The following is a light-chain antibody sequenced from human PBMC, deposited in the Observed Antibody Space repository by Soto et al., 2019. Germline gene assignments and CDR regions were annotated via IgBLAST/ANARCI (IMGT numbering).Light chain of an antibody. V-gene: IGKV1-5*01. CDR3: QQYDYWPPERT. J-gene: IGKJ1*01. Sequence: DIQVTQSPSTLSASVGDRVTITCLASQPISTWLAWYQEKPGKAPKLLIYDASSLESGVPSRFSGSGSGTEFTLTISSLQSEDFAVYYCQQYDYWPPERTFGQGTKVDI. CDR2: DAS. CDR1: QPISTW.